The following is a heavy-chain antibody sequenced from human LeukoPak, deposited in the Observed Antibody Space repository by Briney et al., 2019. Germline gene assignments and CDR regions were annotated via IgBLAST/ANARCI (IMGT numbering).Heavy chain of an antibody. J-gene: IGHJ6*02. Sequence: GRSLRLSCAASGYTFDDYAVHWVRQAPGKGLEWVSGISWSSGSIGYADSVNGRFTISGDNATNSLYMKMNSLRAEDTALYYCAKDATATLYYDFWSGYIAAAMDVWGQGTTVTVSS. CDR1: GYTFDDYA. CDR3: AKDATATLYYDFWSGYIAAAMDV. V-gene: IGHV3-9*01. CDR2: ISWSSGSI. D-gene: IGHD3-3*01.